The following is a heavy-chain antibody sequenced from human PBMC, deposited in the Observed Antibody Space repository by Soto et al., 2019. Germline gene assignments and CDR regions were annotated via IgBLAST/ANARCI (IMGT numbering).Heavy chain of an antibody. J-gene: IGHJ4*02. CDR2: IYYSGST. CDR1: GGSISSYY. CDR3: AREAKSYYDSSGYYDY. D-gene: IGHD3-22*01. Sequence: PSETLSLTCTVSGGSISSYYWSWIRQPPGKGLEWIGYIYYSGSTNYNPSLKSRVTISVDTSKNQFSLKLSSVTAADTAVYYCAREAKSYYDSSGYYDYWGQGTLVTVSS. V-gene: IGHV4-59*01.